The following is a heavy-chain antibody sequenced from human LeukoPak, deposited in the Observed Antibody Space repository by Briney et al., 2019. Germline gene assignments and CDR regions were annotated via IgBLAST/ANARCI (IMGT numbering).Heavy chain of an antibody. CDR3: TRTARYFDKTDYFHY. Sequence: GESLRISCKGSEYSFTSYWISWVRQMPGKGLEWMGRIAPSDSSTNYSPSFQRHVTISAEKSFSTAYLQRSSLKASDTAMYYCTRTARYFDKTDYFHYWGQGTLVTVSS. D-gene: IGHD3-9*01. CDR2: IAPSDSST. J-gene: IGHJ4*02. CDR1: EYSFTSYW. V-gene: IGHV5-10-1*01.